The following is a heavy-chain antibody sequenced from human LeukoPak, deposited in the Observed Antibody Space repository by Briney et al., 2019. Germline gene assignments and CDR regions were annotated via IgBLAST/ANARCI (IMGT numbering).Heavy chain of an antibody. V-gene: IGHV4-59*11. J-gene: IGHJ4*02. D-gene: IGHD3-3*01. CDR1: GGSISSHY. CDR3: ARVLTDYHFWSGYYPLYYFDY. CDR2: IYYSGST. Sequence: SETLSLTCTVSGGSISSHYWSWIRQPPGKGLEWIGYIYYSGSTNYNPSLKSRVTISVDTSKNQFSLKLSSVTAADTAVYYCARVLTDYHFWSGYYPLYYFDYWGQGTLVTVSS.